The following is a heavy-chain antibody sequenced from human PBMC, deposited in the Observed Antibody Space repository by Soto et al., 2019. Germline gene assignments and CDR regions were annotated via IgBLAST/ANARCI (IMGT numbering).Heavy chain of an antibody. CDR2: IYYSGST. CDR3: ARTDYDILTGYYRGFDY. V-gene: IGHV4-59*01. D-gene: IGHD3-9*01. J-gene: IGHJ4*02. Sequence: PSETLSLTCIVSGGSISSYYWSWIRQPPGKGLECIGYIYYSGSTSYNPSLKSRGTISVDTSKNQFSLKLSSVTAADMAVYYCARTDYDILTGYYRGFDYWGQGTLVTVSS. CDR1: GGSISSYY.